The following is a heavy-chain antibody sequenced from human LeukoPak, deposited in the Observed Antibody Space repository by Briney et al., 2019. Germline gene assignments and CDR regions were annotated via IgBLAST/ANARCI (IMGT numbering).Heavy chain of an antibody. D-gene: IGHD1-7*01. V-gene: IGHV3-13*01. J-gene: IGHJ2*01. CDR1: RFTFSSYD. CDR2: IGTAGDT. CDR3: ARSPGITGTTWYFDL. Sequence: PGGSLRLSCAASRFTFSSYDMHWVRQVTGKGLEWVSSIGTAGDTYYPGSVKGRFTISREDAKNSLYLQMHSLRAGDTAVYYCARSPGITGTTWYFDLWGRGTLVTVSS.